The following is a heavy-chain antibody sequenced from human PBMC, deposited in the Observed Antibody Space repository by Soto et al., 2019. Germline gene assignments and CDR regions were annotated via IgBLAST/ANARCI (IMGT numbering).Heavy chain of an antibody. CDR3: AKNLPKTGRFDY. Sequence: QLQLQESGPGLVKPSETLSLTCSLSGDSITRSTYFWAWIRQSPGKGLEWAGSIYYSGRTHYNPSLKSRVTISVDRSKNQFSLKMSSVTASDTAVYYCAKNLPKTGRFDYWGPGTLVTVSS. CDR1: GDSITRSTYF. V-gene: IGHV4-39*01. J-gene: IGHJ4*02. CDR2: IYYSGRT.